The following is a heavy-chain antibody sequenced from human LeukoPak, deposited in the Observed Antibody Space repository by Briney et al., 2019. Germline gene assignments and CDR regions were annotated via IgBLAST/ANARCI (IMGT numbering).Heavy chain of an antibody. J-gene: IGHJ4*02. Sequence: SETLSLTCGVSGGSISSSGYYWAWIRRPPGTGLEWIGSISYTGTTYYNPSLKSRLTISADRSKNRFSLKLTSVTAADTAVYYCARRRIVATIDYWGQGTLVTVSS. D-gene: IGHD5-12*01. CDR2: ISYTGTT. V-gene: IGHV4-39*01. CDR3: ARRRIVATIDY. CDR1: GGSISSSGYY.